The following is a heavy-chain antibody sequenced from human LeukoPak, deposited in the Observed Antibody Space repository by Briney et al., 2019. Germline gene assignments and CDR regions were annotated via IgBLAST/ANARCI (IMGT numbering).Heavy chain of an antibody. V-gene: IGHV3-7*01. CDR1: GFTFSSYW. CDR3: ARDTVTGLRYFAWLLYGAFDI. D-gene: IGHD3-9*01. CDR2: IKQDGSEK. Sequence: GGSLRLSCAASGFTFSSYWIGWVRQAPGKGREWVANIKQDGSEKYYVDSVKVRFTISRDNAKNSLYLQMNSLRAEETAVYYFARDTVTGLRYFAWLLYGAFDIWGQGTMVTVSS. J-gene: IGHJ3*02.